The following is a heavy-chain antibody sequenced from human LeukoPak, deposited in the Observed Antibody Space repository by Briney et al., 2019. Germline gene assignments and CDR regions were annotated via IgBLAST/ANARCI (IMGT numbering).Heavy chain of an antibody. CDR1: GYTFTSYY. Sequence: ASVKVSCKASGYTFTSYYMHWVRQAPGQGLEWMGIINPSGGSTSYAQKFQGRVTMTRDMSTSTVYMELSSLRSEDTAVYYCARAALGTYCYYYYMDVWGKGTTVTVSS. V-gene: IGHV1-46*01. CDR2: INPSGGST. D-gene: IGHD1-14*01. CDR3: ARAALGTYCYYYYMDV. J-gene: IGHJ6*03.